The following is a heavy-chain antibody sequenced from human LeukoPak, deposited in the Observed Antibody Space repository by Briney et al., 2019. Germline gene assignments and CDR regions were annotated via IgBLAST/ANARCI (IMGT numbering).Heavy chain of an antibody. D-gene: IGHD6-13*01. V-gene: IGHV1-18*01. CDR2: ISAYNGNT. Sequence: ASVKVSCKASGYTFTSYGISWVRQAPGQGLEWVGWISAYNGNTNYAQKLQGRVTMTTDTSTSTAYMELRSLRSDDTAVYYCARDAYSSSWGGVEMWAFDIWGQGTMVTVSS. CDR1: GYTFTSYG. J-gene: IGHJ3*02. CDR3: ARDAYSSSWGGVEMWAFDI.